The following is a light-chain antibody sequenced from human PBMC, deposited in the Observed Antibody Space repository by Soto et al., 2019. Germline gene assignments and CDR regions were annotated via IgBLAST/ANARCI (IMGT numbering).Light chain of an antibody. J-gene: IGKJ2*01. CDR2: ATD. CDR3: QQSYTLPFT. CDR1: QTITNY. Sequence: DIQMTQSPSSLSASVGDRVTITCRASQTITNYLNWYQQQSGKAPKLLIYATDTLQSGVPSRFSGSGSGTDYTLTISSLQPEDFATYYCQQSYTLPFTFGPGTKLE. V-gene: IGKV1-39*01.